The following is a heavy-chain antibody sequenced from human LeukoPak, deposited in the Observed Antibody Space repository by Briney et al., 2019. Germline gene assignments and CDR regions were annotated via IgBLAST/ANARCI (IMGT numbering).Heavy chain of an antibody. D-gene: IGHD3-16*01. CDR3: ARADRLHGGPYLIGP. CDR1: GYSFTDYY. Sequence: GASVKVSCKTSGYSFTDYYMHWVRQAPGQGLERMGWINPNSGGTNSAQKFQGRVTMTRDTSITTVYMEVNWLTSDDTAIYYCARADRLHGGPYLIGPWGQGTLVTVSS. V-gene: IGHV1-2*02. CDR2: INPNSGGT. J-gene: IGHJ5*02.